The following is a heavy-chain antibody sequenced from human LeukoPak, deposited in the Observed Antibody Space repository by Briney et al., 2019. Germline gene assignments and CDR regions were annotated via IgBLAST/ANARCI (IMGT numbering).Heavy chain of an antibody. V-gene: IGHV1-2*02. D-gene: IGHD3-9*01. CDR1: GYTFSGYY. J-gene: IGHJ4*02. CDR2: INPNTGGT. CDR3: ARGPYDILTCYCDY. Sequence: GSVKVSCKASGYTFSGYYIHWVRQAPGQGLEWMGWINPNTGGTKYAQRFQDRVTMTRDTSISTAYMELSRLRSDDTAVYYCARGPYDILTCYCDYWGQGTLVTVSS.